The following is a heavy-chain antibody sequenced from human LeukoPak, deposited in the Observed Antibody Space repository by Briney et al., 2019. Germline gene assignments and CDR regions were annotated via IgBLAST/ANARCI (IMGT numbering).Heavy chain of an antibody. J-gene: IGHJ6*03. CDR2: IYRSGST. D-gene: IGHD6-13*01. CDR3: ARTTEAHSWRTRYYDYYMDV. V-gene: IGHV4-38-2*02. Sequence: SETLSLTCTVSGYSISSGYYWGWIRQPPGKGLEWIGSIYRSGSTYYNPSLKSRVTISVDTSKNQFSLKLSSVTAADTAVYYCARTTEAHSWRTRYYDYYMDVWGKGTTVTVSS. CDR1: GYSISSGYY.